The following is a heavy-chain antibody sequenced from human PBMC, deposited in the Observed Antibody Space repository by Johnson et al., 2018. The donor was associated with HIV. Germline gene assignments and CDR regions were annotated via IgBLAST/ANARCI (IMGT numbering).Heavy chain of an antibody. Sequence: VQLVESGGGLIQPGGSLRLSCAASGFTVSSNYMSWVRQAPVKGLAWVADIKCVGSEKYYVDSVKGRLNISRDSSKNTLYLQMNSLKTEDTAVYYCTTDSKWFGELHDAFDIWGQGTMVTVSS. CDR3: TTDSKWFGELHDAFDI. CDR1: GFTVSSNY. D-gene: IGHD3-10*01. V-gene: IGHV3-7*03. CDR2: IKCVGSEK. J-gene: IGHJ3*02.